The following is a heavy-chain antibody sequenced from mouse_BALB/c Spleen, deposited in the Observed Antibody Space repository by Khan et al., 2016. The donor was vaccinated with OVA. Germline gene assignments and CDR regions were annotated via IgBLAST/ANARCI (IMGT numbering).Heavy chain of an antibody. D-gene: IGHD2-12*01. J-gene: IGHJ4*01. V-gene: IGHV9-4*02. Sequence: QIQLVQSGPELKKPGETVRISCKASGYTFTTAGMQWVQKMPGKGLKWIGWINTHSGVPKYAEDFKGRFVFSLETSASTAYLQITNLKNEDTATYFCARGGAAFDRNDRGAMDSWGQGTSVTVAS. CDR3: ARGGAAFDRNDRGAMDS. CDR1: GYTFTTAG. CDR2: INTHSGVP.